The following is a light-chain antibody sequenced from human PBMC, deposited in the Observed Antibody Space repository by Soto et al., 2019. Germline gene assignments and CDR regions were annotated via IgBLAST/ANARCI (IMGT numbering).Light chain of an antibody. Sequence: EIVMTQSPATLSVSPGERATLSCRASQSVSSNLAWYQQKPGQAPRLLIYGASTRATGIPSRFSGSGSGTAFILNISSLQYEDFAVYYCKQYNNWPPFTFGPGTKVDIK. J-gene: IGKJ3*01. V-gene: IGKV3-15*01. CDR3: KQYNNWPPFT. CDR1: QSVSSN. CDR2: GAS.